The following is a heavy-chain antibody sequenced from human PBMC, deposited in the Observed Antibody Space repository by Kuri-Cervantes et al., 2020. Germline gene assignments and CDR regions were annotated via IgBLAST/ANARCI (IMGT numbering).Heavy chain of an antibody. Sequence: GSLRLSCTVSGGSISSYYWSWIRQPPGKGLEWIGYIYYSGSTNYNPSLKSRVTISVDTSKDQFSLKLSSVTAADTAVYYCARAHYYDSSGYLFQHWGQGTLVTVSS. CDR1: GGSISSYY. CDR3: ARAHYYDSSGYLFQH. J-gene: IGHJ1*01. D-gene: IGHD3-22*01. V-gene: IGHV4-59*01. CDR2: IYYSGST.